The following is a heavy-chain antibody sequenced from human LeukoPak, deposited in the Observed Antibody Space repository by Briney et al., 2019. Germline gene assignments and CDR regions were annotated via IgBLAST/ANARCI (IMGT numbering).Heavy chain of an antibody. Sequence: PGGSLRLSCAASGFSLSSYAMSWVRQAPGKGLEWVSAISSTDAGTYHADSVRGRFTISRDSSKNTLYLQMKSLRAEDTAVYYCATSRGSSYGYRALERPPSPVDWGQGTLVTVSS. CDR3: ATSRGSSYGYRALERPPSPVD. CDR1: GFSLSSYA. CDR2: ISSTDAGT. J-gene: IGHJ4*02. V-gene: IGHV3-23*01. D-gene: IGHD5-18*01.